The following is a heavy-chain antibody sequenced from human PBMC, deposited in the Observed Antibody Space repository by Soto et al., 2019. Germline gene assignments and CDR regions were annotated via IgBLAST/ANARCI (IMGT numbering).Heavy chain of an antibody. CDR2: VNNDGTSR. D-gene: IGHD6-6*01. V-gene: IGHV3-74*03. CDR1: GFTFSSDW. J-gene: IGHJ4*02. CDR3: ARSGDTAARPIYY. Sequence: HPGGSLRLSCAASGFTFSSDWMHWVRQAPGKGLVWVSGVNNDGTSRTYADSVKGRFTISRDNAKNTLYLQMNSLRAEDTAVYYCARSGDTAARPIYYWGQGALVTVSS.